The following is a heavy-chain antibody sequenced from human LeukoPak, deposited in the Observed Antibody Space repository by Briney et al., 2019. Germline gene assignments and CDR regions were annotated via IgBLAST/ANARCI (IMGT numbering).Heavy chain of an antibody. D-gene: IGHD3-16*02. V-gene: IGHV3-7*01. Sequence: AGGSLRLSCAASGFTFTTYWMSWVRQAPGKGLEWVANIKQDGTEKYYVDSVKGRFTISRDNAKNSLYLQVNSLRAEDTAVYYCARVLSFYYSYMDVWGTGTTVTISS. CDR3: ARVLSFYYSYMDV. J-gene: IGHJ6*03. CDR2: IKQDGTEK. CDR1: GFTFTTYW.